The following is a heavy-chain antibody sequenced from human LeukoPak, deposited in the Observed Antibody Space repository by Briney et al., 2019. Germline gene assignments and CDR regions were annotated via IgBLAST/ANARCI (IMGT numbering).Heavy chain of an antibody. CDR1: GFTVSSNS. J-gene: IGHJ4*02. V-gene: IGHV3-66*03. CDR3: ARDLKGATTMTSGFDY. CDR2: ISGIGATT. D-gene: IGHD3-22*01. Sequence: GGSLRLSCTVSGFTVSSNSMSWVRQAPGKGLEWVSSISGIGATTYYADSVKGRFTISRDNSKNTLYLQMGSLRAEDMAVYYCARDLKGATTMTSGFDYWGQGTLVTVSS.